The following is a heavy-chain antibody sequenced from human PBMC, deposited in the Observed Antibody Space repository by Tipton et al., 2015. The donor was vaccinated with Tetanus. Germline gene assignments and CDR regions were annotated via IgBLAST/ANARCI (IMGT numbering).Heavy chain of an antibody. Sequence: TLSLTCTVSGGSISSSSYYWGWIRQPPGKGLEWIGSIYYSGSTYYNPSLKSRVTISVDTSKNQFSLKLSSVTAADTSVYYCARVFRAVGSSLQIDYWGQGTLVTVSS. CDR3: ARVFRAVGSSLQIDY. CDR2: IYYSGST. CDR1: GGSISSSSYY. J-gene: IGHJ4*02. V-gene: IGHV4-39*07. D-gene: IGHD6-6*01.